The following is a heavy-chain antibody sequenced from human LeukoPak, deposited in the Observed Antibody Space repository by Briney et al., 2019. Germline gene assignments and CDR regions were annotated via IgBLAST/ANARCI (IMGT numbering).Heavy chain of an antibody. V-gene: IGHV1-2*02. Sequence: ASVKVSCKASGYTFTGYYIHWVRQAPGQGLEWMGWINPHSGGTNYAQKFQGGVTMTRDTSIATAYMELSSLRSDDTAVYYCARSYYYVWGSYRPDPFDPWGQGTLVTVSS. CDR3: ARSYYYVWGSYRPDPFDP. CDR1: GYTFTGYY. D-gene: IGHD3-16*02. CDR2: INPHSGGT. J-gene: IGHJ5*02.